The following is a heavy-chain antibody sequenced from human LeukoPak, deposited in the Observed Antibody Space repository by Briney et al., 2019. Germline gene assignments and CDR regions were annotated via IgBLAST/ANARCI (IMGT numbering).Heavy chain of an antibody. V-gene: IGHV3-7*01. D-gene: IGHD3-22*01. Sequence: GGSLRPSCAASGFTFISSCMTWVRQAPGKGLEWVANIKKDGSQAHYLDSVQGRFTISRDNAKNSLYLQMNSLRVEDTAVYYCVRDSSPYERPSSYYDAFDIWGHGTVVTVS. CDR3: VRDSSPYERPSSYYDAFDI. CDR1: GFTFISSC. J-gene: IGHJ3*02. CDR2: IKKDGSQA.